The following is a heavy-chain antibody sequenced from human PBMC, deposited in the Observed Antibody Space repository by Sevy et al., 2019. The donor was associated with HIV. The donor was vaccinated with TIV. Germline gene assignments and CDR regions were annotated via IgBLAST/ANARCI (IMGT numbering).Heavy chain of an antibody. Sequence: SETLSLTCTVSGGSISSGDYYWSWIRQPPGKGLEWIGYIYDNGNTYYNPSLKSRVTISVDTSKNQFSLRLSSVTAADTAVYYCARGDFRITFGGVSMDVWGQGTTVTVSS. CDR3: ARGDFRITFGGVSMDV. CDR2: IYDNGNT. V-gene: IGHV4-30-4*01. D-gene: IGHD3-16*01. J-gene: IGHJ6*02. CDR1: GGSISSGDYY.